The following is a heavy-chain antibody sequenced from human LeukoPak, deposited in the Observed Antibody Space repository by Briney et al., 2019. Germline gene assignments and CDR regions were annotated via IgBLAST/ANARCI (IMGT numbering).Heavy chain of an antibody. D-gene: IGHD3-10*01. Sequence: ASVKVSCKASGYTFTGYYMHWVRQAPGQGLEWMGWINPNSGGTNYAQKFQGWVTMTRDTSTSTAYMELSRLRSDDTAVYYCARGILRGPYYYYYGMDVWGQGTTVTVSS. CDR2: INPNSGGT. V-gene: IGHV1-2*04. CDR3: ARGILRGPYYYYYGMDV. J-gene: IGHJ6*02. CDR1: GYTFTGYY.